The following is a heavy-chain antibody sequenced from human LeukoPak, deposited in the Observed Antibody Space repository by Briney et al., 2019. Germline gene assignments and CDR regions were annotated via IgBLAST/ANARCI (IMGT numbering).Heavy chain of an antibody. CDR3: ARGVVGSPYFDY. CDR2: IYTSGST. J-gene: IGHJ4*02. CDR1: GGSISSSSYY. V-gene: IGHV4-61*02. D-gene: IGHD3-16*02. Sequence: SETLSLTCTVSGGSISSSSYYWSWIRQPAGKGLEWIGRIYTSGSTNYNPSLKSRVTMSVDTSKNQFSLKLSSVTAADTAVYYCARGVVGSPYFDYWGQGTLVTVSS.